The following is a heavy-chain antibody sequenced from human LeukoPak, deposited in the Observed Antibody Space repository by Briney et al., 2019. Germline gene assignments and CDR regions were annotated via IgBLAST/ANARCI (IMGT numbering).Heavy chain of an antibody. D-gene: IGHD2-15*01. CDR3: AKERYLLDY. CDR2: ISYDGRNK. V-gene: IGHV3-30*18. Sequence: PGGSLRLSCAASGFTFSSNGMHWVRPAPGKGLEWVALISYDGRNKYYADSVKGRFTISRDNSKNTLYLQMNSLRPEDTAVYYCAKERYLLDYWGQGTRVTVSS. CDR1: GFTFSSNG. J-gene: IGHJ4*02.